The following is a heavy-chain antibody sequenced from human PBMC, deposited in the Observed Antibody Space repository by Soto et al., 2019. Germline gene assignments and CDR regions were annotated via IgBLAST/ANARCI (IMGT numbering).Heavy chain of an antibody. D-gene: IGHD3-10*01. J-gene: IGHJ6*02. CDR1: GDSITSGGYY. CDR2: IYHSGGA. Sequence: PSETLSLTCSVSGDSITSGGYYCIWLRQPPGKGLEWIGYIYHSGGASYNPSLRGRAVISIDTSKNQFSLGLNAVTAADTATYYGARDYYGAGSQYYYYGMEVWGQGTTVTVSS. V-gene: IGHV4-31*03. CDR3: ARDYYGAGSQYYYYGMEV.